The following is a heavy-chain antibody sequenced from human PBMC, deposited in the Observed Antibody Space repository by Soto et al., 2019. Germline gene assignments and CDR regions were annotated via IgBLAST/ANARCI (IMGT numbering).Heavy chain of an antibody. Sequence: PGGSLRLSCVASGITFNNHALNWVRQAPGKGLEWASGISASGTSTYYADSVKGRFTISRDNSKNTLSLQMNGLRADDPAVYYCAKEHGGGISTITSYFDYGGQGTLVTVSS. CDR1: GITFNNHA. CDR3: AKEHGGGISTITSYFDY. V-gene: IGHV3-23*01. D-gene: IGHD5-12*01. CDR2: ISASGTST. J-gene: IGHJ4*02.